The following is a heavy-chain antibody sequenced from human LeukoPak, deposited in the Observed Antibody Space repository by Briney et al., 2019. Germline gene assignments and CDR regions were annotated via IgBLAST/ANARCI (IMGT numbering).Heavy chain of an antibody. CDR1: GGSISSYY. J-gene: IGHJ6*02. V-gene: IGHV4-59*01. Sequence: SETPSLTCTVSGGSISSYYWSWIRQPPGKGLEWIGYIYYSGSTNYNPSLKSRVTISVDTSKNQFSLKLSSVTAADTAVYYCARGYYYYYGMDVWGQGTTVTVSS. CDR3: ARGYYYYYGMDV. CDR2: IYYSGST.